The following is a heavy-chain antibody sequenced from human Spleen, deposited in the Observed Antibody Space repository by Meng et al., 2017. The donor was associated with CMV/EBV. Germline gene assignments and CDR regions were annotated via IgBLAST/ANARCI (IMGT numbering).Heavy chain of an antibody. CDR1: GGSISSYY. CDR2: VYRSGST. V-gene: IGHV4-59*12. CDR3: AREGGKGDYRDYRMYYGMDV. D-gene: IGHD4-11*01. Sequence: SETLSLTCTVSGGSISSYYWSWIRQPPGKGLEWIGEVYRSGSTSHNPSLKSPVTISVDTSKNQFSLRLSSVTAADTAVYYCAREGGKGDYRDYRMYYGMDVWGQGTTVTVSS. J-gene: IGHJ6*02.